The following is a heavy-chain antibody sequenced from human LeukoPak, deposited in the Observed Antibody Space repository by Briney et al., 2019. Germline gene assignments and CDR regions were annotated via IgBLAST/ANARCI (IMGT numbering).Heavy chain of an antibody. J-gene: IGHJ4*02. CDR1: GFTFSDYY. V-gene: IGHV3-11*06. D-gene: IGHD6-13*01. CDR2: ISSSSSYT. Sequence: GGSLRLSCAASGFTFSDYYMSWIRQAPGKGLEWVSYISSSSSYTNYADSVKGRFTISRDNSKNTLYLQMGSLRAEDMAVYYCARVGYSSPFDYWGQGTLVTVSS. CDR3: ARVGYSSPFDY.